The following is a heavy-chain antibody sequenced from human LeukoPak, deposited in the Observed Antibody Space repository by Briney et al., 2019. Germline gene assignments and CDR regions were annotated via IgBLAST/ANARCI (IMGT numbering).Heavy chain of an antibody. D-gene: IGHD6-19*01. CDR1: GYTFTSYG. J-gene: IGHJ4*02. CDR3: ARGRIRYDDYSSGWFVFFEF. CDR2: ISAYNGNT. V-gene: IGHV1-18*01. Sequence: ASVKVSCKAPGYTFTSYGISWVRQAPGQGLEWMGWISAYNGNTDYAQKFQDRVTMTTDTSTSTAYMELRSLRSEDTALYYCARGRIRYDDYSSGWFVFFEFWGQGSLVTVSS.